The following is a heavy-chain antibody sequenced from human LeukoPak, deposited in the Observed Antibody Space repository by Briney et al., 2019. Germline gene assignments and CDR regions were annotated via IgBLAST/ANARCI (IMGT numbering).Heavy chain of an antibody. CDR3: AKRGVVIRVILVGFHKEAYYFDS. CDR1: GIILSNYG. V-gene: IGHV3-23*01. J-gene: IGHJ4*02. CDR2: ISGSGGGT. Sequence: GGSLRLSCAVSGIILSNYGMSWVRQAPGKGLEWVAGISGSGGGTYYADSVKGRFTISRDNPKNTLYLQMNSLRAEDTAVYFCAKRGVVIRVILVGFHKEAYYFDSWGQGALVTVSS. D-gene: IGHD3-22*01.